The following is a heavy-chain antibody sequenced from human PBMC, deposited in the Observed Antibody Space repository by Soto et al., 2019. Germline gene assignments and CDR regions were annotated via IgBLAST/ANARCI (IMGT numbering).Heavy chain of an antibody. CDR1: GNIFTSQY. J-gene: IGHJ4*02. CDR2: INPSGGRT. Sequence: QVQLVQSGAEVKKPGASVKVSCKVSGNIFTSQYTHWVRQAPGQGLEWMAMINPSGGRTSYAQMFQGRVTMTRDTSTSTVHMELSSLRSEDTAVYYCFRDVGDWGQGTLVTVSS. D-gene: IGHD3-3*01. V-gene: IGHV1-46*03. CDR3: FRDVGD.